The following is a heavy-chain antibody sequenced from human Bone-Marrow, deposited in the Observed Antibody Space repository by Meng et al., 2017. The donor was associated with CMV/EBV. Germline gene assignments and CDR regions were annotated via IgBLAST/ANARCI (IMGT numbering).Heavy chain of an antibody. D-gene: IGHD4-11*01. CDR2: IIPIFGTA. CDR1: GGTFSSYA. CDR3: ARVGFGNYIPYYYYYYGMDV. V-gene: IGHV1-69*05. Sequence: SVKVSCKASGGTFSSYAISWVRQAPGQGLEWMGGIIPIFGTANYAQKFQGRVTITTDESTSTAYMELSSLRSEDTAVYYCARVGFGNYIPYYYYYYGMDVWGQGTLVTVSS. J-gene: IGHJ6*02.